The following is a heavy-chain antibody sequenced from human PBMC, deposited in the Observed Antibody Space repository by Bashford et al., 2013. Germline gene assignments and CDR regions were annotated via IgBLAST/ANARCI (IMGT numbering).Heavy chain of an antibody. J-gene: IGHJ3*02. CDR2: INHSGVT. D-gene: IGHD6-13*01. V-gene: IGHV4-34*01. Sequence: WIRQPPGKGLEWIGEINHSGVTNYNPSLKSRVTISLDTSKNQLSLKLTSVTAADTALYFCARATSYSSSWATPNDAFDIWGQGTMVTVSS. CDR3: ARATSYSSSWATPNDAFDI.